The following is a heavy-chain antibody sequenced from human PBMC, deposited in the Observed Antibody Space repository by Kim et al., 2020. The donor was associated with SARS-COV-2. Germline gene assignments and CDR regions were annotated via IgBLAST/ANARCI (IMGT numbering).Heavy chain of an antibody. V-gene: IGHV3-53*01. CDR3: ASTPTRYGSGSYYNVVY. D-gene: IGHD3-10*01. Sequence: VKGRFTISRDNSKNTLYRQMNSLRAADTAVYYCASTPTRYGSGSYYNVVYWGQGTLVTVSS. J-gene: IGHJ4*02.